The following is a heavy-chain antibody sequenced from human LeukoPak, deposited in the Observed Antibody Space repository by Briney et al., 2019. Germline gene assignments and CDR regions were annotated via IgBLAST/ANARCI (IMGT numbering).Heavy chain of an antibody. Sequence: SETLSLTCAVYGGSFSGYYWSWIRQPPGKGLEWIGEINHSGSTNYNPSLKSRVTISVDTSKNQFSLKLSSVTAADTAMYFCARSFSEKFYFESWGQGTLVTVSS. CDR3: ARSFSEKFYFES. CDR1: GGSFSGYY. CDR2: INHSGST. D-gene: IGHD1-26*01. V-gene: IGHV4-34*01. J-gene: IGHJ4*02.